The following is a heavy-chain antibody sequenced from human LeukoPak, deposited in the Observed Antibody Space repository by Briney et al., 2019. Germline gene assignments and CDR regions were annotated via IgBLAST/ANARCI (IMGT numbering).Heavy chain of an antibody. CDR1: GFTFSSYA. Sequence: SGGSLRLSCAASGFTFSSYAMHWVRQAPGKGLEWVAVIPYDGSNKYYADSVKGRFTISRDNSKNTLYLQMNSLRAEDTAVYYCARDLAPLITMVRGPVLYWGQGTLVTVSS. CDR3: ARDLAPLITMVRGPVLY. CDR2: IPYDGSNK. V-gene: IGHV3-30-3*01. D-gene: IGHD3-10*01. J-gene: IGHJ4*02.